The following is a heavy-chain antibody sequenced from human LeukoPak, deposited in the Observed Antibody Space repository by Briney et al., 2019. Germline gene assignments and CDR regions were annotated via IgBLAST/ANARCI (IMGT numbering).Heavy chain of an antibody. CDR3: AKDVIADSSGYPYYFDY. CDR1: GFTFSSYA. Sequence: GGSLRLSCAASGFTFSSYAMSWVRQAPGKGLEWVSAISGSGYGTYYADSVKGRFTISRDNFKNTLDLQMNSLRAEDTAVYYCAKDVIADSSGYPYYFDYWGQGTLVTVSS. J-gene: IGHJ4*02. V-gene: IGHV3-23*01. D-gene: IGHD3-22*01. CDR2: ISGSGYGT.